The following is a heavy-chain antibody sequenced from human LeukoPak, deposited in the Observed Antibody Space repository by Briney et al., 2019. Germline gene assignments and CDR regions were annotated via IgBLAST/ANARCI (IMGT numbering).Heavy chain of an antibody. CDR3: ARDAVDTANAV. D-gene: IGHD5-18*01. CDR2: INSDGSIA. J-gene: IGHJ6*02. Sequence: GGSLRLSCAASGFTFTTYWMHWVRQAPGKGLVWVSHINSDGSIASYADSVKGRFTISRDNAKNTLYLQMNSLRAEDTAVYYCARDAVDTANAVWGQGTTVTVSS. CDR1: GFTFTTYW. V-gene: IGHV3-74*01.